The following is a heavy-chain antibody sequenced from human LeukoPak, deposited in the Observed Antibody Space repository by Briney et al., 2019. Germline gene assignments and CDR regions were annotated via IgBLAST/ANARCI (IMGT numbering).Heavy chain of an antibody. J-gene: IGHJ4*02. CDR2: ISYDGSNK. D-gene: IGHD1-14*01. V-gene: IGHV3-30-3*01. Sequence: GGSLRLSCAASGFTFSSYAMHWVRQAPGKGLEWVAVISYDGSNKYYADSVKGRLTISRDNSKNTLYLQMNSLRAEDTAVYYCARGESPENFDYWGQGTLVTVSS. CDR3: ARGESPENFDY. CDR1: GFTFSSYA.